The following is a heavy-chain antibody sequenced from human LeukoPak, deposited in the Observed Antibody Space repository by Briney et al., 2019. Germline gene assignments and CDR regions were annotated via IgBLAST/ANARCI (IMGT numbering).Heavy chain of an antibody. V-gene: IGHV4-34*01. CDR3: ARDMEHKRPQSLWIAVAVAAIHEY. CDR1: GGSFSGYY. Sequence: PSETLSLTCAVYGGSFSGYYWSWIRQPPGKGLEWIGEINHSGSTNYNPSLKSRVTISVDTSKNQFSLKLSSVTAADTAVYYCARDMEHKRPQSLWIAVAVAAIHEYWGQGTLVTVSS. J-gene: IGHJ4*02. D-gene: IGHD6-19*01. CDR2: INHSGST.